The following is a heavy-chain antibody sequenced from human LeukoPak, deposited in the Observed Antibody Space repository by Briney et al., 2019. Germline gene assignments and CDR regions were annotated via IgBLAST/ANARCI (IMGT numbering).Heavy chain of an antibody. Sequence: SVKVSCKASGGTFSSYAISWVRQAPGQGLEWMGRIIPILGIANYAQKFQGRVTITADKSTSTAYMELSSLRSEDTAVYYCASSPASTSCYTVWGQGTLVTVSS. CDR1: GGTFSSYA. D-gene: IGHD2-2*02. CDR3: ASSPASTSCYTV. V-gene: IGHV1-69*04. CDR2: IIPILGIA. J-gene: IGHJ4*02.